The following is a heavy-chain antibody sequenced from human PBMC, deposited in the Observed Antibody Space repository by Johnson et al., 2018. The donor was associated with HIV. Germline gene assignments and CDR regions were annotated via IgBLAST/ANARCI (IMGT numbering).Heavy chain of an antibody. Sequence: QMQLVESGGSVVRRGGSLRLSCAASGFTFDDYGMSWVRQGPGTGLEWVAVITYDGSNQYYGDSVKGRFTISRDNSKHTLYLQMNSLRAEDTAVYYCAKAMSVSSWEHRGAFDIWGQGTMVTVSS. J-gene: IGHJ3*02. CDR2: ITYDGSNQ. CDR3: AKAMSVSSWEHRGAFDI. CDR1: GFTFDDYG. D-gene: IGHD6-13*01. V-gene: IGHV3-30*18.